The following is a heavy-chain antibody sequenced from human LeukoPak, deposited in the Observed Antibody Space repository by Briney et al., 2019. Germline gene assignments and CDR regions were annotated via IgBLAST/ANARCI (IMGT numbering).Heavy chain of an antibody. V-gene: IGHV3-7*01. CDR1: GFIFRNYW. Sequence: GGSLRLSCEAAGFIFRNYWMGCVRQAPGKGLEWVANINEDGSEKYYVDSVRGRFTISRDNAKNSLYLQMNILRPEDTAVFYCLSGPGHCGQGTLVTVSS. J-gene: IGHJ4*02. CDR2: INEDGSEK. CDR3: LSGPGH.